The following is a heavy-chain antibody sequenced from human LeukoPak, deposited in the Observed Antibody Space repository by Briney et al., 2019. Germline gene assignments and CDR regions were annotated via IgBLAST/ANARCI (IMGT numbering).Heavy chain of an antibody. CDR2: IYYSGST. J-gene: IGHJ4*02. Sequence: SETLSLTCTVSGGSISSSTYYWGWIRQPPGKGLEWIGSIYYSGSTYYNPSLKSRVTISVDTSKNQCSLKVSSVTAADTAVYYCARRYSYSSLPDYWGQGTLVTVSS. D-gene: IGHD6-19*01. CDR3: ARRYSYSSLPDY. CDR1: GGSISSSTYY. V-gene: IGHV4-39*01.